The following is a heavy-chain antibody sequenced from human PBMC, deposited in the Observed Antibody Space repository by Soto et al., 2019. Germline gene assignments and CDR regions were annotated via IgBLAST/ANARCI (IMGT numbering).Heavy chain of an antibody. Sequence: SETLSLTCAVEGGTFSGYYWRWIRQPPGKGLEWIGEINHSGSTNYNPSLKSRVTISVDTSKNQFSLKLSSVTAADTAVYYCARGTDDIVIVPAAIGGGGWFDPWGQRTLVTVSS. CDR2: INHSGST. D-gene: IGHD2-2*01. CDR3: ARGTDDIVIVPAAIGGGGWFDP. J-gene: IGHJ5*02. CDR1: GGTFSGYY. V-gene: IGHV4-34*01.